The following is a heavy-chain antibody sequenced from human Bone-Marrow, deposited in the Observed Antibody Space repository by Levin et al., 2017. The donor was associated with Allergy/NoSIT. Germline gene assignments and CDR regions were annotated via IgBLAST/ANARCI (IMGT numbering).Heavy chain of an antibody. Sequence: SETLSLTCGVSGGSVSDENWSWIRQPPGKGLEWIGELDRTGNTNYNPSLTSRVTMSIDTSDNHFSLRLDSVTAADTAIYYCARYRRLMTMVKRGFNWFDPWGQGTLVIVSS. CDR2: LDRTGNT. V-gene: IGHV4-34*10. CDR3: ARYRRLMTMVKRGFNWFDP. CDR1: GGSVSDEN. D-gene: IGHD4/OR15-4a*01. J-gene: IGHJ5*02.